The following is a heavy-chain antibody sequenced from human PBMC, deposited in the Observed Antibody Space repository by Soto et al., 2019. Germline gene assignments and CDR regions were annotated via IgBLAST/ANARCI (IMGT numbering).Heavy chain of an antibody. Sequence: QVQVVESGGGLVKPGGSLRLSCAASGFTFSDYYMTWIRQAPGMGLEWVSQISGSGSNRDYADSVKGRFTISRDNAKNSLYLQMNSLRVEDTAVYYCARDGMSWSDLYNWGQGTLVTVSS. D-gene: IGHD1-26*01. V-gene: IGHV3-11*01. CDR1: GFTFSDYY. CDR2: ISGSGSNR. CDR3: ARDGMSWSDLYN. J-gene: IGHJ4*02.